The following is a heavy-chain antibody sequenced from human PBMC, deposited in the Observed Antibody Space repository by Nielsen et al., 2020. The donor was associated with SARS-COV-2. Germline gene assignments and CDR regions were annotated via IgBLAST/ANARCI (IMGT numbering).Heavy chain of an antibody. D-gene: IGHD5-24*01. Sequence: GESLKISCAASGFSFSTYWMHWVRQATGKGLVWVARINNDGSITNYADSVTGRFTISRDNAGNTLYLQMNSLGAEDTAVYYCACRRDGYNYDTFWGQGTLVTVSS. CDR3: ACRRDGYNYDTF. CDR1: GFSFSTYW. J-gene: IGHJ4*02. CDR2: INNDGSIT. V-gene: IGHV3-74*01.